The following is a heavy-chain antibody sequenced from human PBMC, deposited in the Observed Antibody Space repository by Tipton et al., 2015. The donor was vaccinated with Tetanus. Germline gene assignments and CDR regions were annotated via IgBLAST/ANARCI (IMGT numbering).Heavy chain of an antibody. CDR2: IRDNGNS. J-gene: IGHJ4*02. V-gene: IGHV4-31*03. Sequence: TLSLTCTVSGGSVSRSSHYWTWIRQPPGKGLEWIGHIRDNGNSYANPSLSGRVTMSVDTRKNQFSLNLTSVSVADTATYYCARGTFYAFDFWGQGVQVTVSS. D-gene: IGHD2/OR15-2a*01. CDR1: GGSVSRSSHY. CDR3: ARGTFYAFDF.